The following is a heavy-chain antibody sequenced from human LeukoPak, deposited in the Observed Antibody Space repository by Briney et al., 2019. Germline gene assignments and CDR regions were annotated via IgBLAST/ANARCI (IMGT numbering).Heavy chain of an antibody. D-gene: IGHD3-22*01. CDR1: GYTFTGYY. Sequence: ASVKVSCKASGYTFTGYYMHWVRQAPGQGLEWMVWINPNSGGTNYAQKFQGRVTMTRDTSISTAYMELSRLRSDDTAVYYCARARITMIVVDPYYFDYWGQGTLVTVSS. CDR2: INPNSGGT. J-gene: IGHJ4*02. V-gene: IGHV1-2*02. CDR3: ARARITMIVVDPYYFDY.